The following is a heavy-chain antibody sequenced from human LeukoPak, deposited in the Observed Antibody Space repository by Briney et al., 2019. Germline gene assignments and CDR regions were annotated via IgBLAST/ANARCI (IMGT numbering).Heavy chain of an antibody. Sequence: GGSLRLSCAAPGFIFSTYNMNWVRQAPGKGLEWVSYISSSSSTIYYADSVKGRFTISRDNAENSLYLQMNSLGAEDTAVYYCARDDHYNYYYMDVWGKGTTVTVSS. CDR2: ISSSSSTI. J-gene: IGHJ6*03. CDR3: ARDDHYNYYYMDV. CDR1: GFIFSTYN. V-gene: IGHV3-48*01.